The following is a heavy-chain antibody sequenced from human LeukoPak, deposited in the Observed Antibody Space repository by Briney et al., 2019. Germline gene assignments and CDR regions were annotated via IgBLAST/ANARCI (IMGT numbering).Heavy chain of an antibody. CDR1: GFTFSSNW. Sequence: PGGSLRLSCAASGFTFSSNWMHWVRQAPGKGLVWVSRINSDGSVTSYADSVKGRFTISRDNAKNTLYLQMNSLRAEDTAVYYCAKDPLPEGSGSYRYFDYWGQGTLVTVSS. D-gene: IGHD3-10*01. CDR2: INSDGSVT. J-gene: IGHJ4*02. V-gene: IGHV3-74*01. CDR3: AKDPLPEGSGSYRYFDY.